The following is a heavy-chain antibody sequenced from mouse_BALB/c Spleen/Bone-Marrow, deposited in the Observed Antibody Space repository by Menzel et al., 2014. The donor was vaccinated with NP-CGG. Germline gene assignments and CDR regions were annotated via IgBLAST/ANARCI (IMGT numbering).Heavy chain of an antibody. CDR2: INSNGGST. CDR3: ARGLGFFDY. V-gene: IGHV5-6-3*01. D-gene: IGHD4-1*01. Sequence: EVKLVESGGGLVQPGGSLKLSCAASGFTFSSYSMSWVRQTPDKRLELVATINSNGGSTYYPDSVKGRFTISRDNAKNTLYLQMSSLKSEDTAMYYCARGLGFFDYWGQGTTLTVSS. CDR1: GFTFSSYS. J-gene: IGHJ2*01.